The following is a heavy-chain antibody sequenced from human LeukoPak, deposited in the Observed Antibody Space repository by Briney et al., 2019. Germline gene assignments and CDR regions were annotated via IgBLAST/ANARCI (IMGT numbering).Heavy chain of an antibody. J-gene: IGHJ6*03. Sequence: KYGESLKISCQGSGYNFPIYWIGRVRQMPGQGLEWMGIIYPDDSNTIYGPSFQGQVTISADKSINTAYLEWSSLKALDTAIYYCARQGAAGKYYYYYMDVWGKGTTVTVSS. CDR2: IYPDDSNT. D-gene: IGHD6-13*01. CDR3: ARQGAAGKYYYYYMDV. CDR1: GYNFPIYW. V-gene: IGHV5-51*01.